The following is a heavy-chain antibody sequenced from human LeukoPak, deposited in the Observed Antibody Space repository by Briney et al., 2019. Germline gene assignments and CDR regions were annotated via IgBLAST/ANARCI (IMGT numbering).Heavy chain of an antibody. V-gene: IGHV4-38-2*02. J-gene: IGHJ4*02. CDR2: IYHSGST. Sequence: PSETLSLTCTVSGYSISSGYYWGWIRQPPGKGLEWIGSIYHSGSTYYNPSLKSRVTISVDTSKNQFSLKLSSVTAADTAEYYCARGDSLPGGLDYFDYWGQGTLVTVSS. CDR3: ARGDSLPGGLDYFDY. CDR1: GYSISSGYY. D-gene: IGHD1-14*01.